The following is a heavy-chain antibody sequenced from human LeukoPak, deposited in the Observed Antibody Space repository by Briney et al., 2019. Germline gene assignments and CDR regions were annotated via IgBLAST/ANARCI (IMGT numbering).Heavy chain of an antibody. V-gene: IGHV4-30-4*01. CDR3: ARVVRVGATTPFDY. D-gene: IGHD1-26*01. CDR1: GGSFSGGNYF. J-gene: IGHJ4*02. Sequence: SQTLSLTCTVSGGSFSGGNYFWRWIRQPPGKGLEWIGYIYYSGSTYYNPSLKSRVTISVDTSKNQFSLKLSSVTAADTAVYYCARVVRVGATTPFDYWGQGTLVTVSS. CDR2: IYYSGST.